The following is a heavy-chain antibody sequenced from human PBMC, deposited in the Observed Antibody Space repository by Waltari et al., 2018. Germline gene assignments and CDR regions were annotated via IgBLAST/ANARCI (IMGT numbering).Heavy chain of an antibody. CDR2: ISGTGGST. Sequence: DVQLLESGCGLVQHGGSLRLSCGASGFSCSTHATSWVRQAPGKGLEWVSVISGTGGSTNYADSVKGRFTISRDNSKNALYLQMNSLRAEDTAVYYCAKLPGKYQLLFYFDYWGQGTLVTVSS. CDR1: GFSCSTHA. J-gene: IGHJ4*02. D-gene: IGHD2-2*01. V-gene: IGHV3-23*01. CDR3: AKLPGKYQLLFYFDY.